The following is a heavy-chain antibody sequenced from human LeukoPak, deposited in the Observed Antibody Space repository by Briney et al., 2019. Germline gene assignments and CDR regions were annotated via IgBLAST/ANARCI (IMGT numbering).Heavy chain of an antibody. CDR2: ISSSSSYI. D-gene: IGHD5-18*01. CDR3: ARDRYSYGYLDYYYYMDV. Sequence: GGSLRLSCAASGFTFSSYGMTWVRQAPGKGLEWVSSISSSSSYIYYADSVKGRFTISRDNAKNSLYLQMNSLRAEDTAVYYCARDRYSYGYLDYYYYMDVWGKGTTVTVSS. CDR1: GFTFSSYG. V-gene: IGHV3-21*01. J-gene: IGHJ6*03.